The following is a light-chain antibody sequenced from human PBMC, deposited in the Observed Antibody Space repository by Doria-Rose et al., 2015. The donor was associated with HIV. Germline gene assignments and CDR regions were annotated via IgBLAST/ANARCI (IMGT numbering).Light chain of an antibody. CDR2: DAS. V-gene: IGKV1-33*01. J-gene: IGKJ2*01. CDR1: QDISNY. Sequence: PQPPSSLSASVGDRLTITCPASQDISNYLNWYQQKPGKAPKLLIYDASNLERGVPSRFSGSGSGTDFTFAVSSLQPEDIATYYCQQYDDLPYTFGQGTNLKIK. CDR3: QQYDDLPYT.